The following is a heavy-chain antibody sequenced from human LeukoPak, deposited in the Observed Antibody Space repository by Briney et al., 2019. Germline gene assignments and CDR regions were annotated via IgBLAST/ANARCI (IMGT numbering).Heavy chain of an antibody. J-gene: IGHJ4*02. CDR1: GFTVSSSY. D-gene: IGHD1-1*01. Sequence: GGSLRLSCAASGFTVSSSYMSWVRQAPGKGLEWVSVIYSGGSTYYADSVKGRFTISRDNSKNTLYLQMNSLRAEDTAVYYCARVGVDVEYYFDYWGQGTLVTVSS. CDR3: ARVGVDVEYYFDY. V-gene: IGHV3-53*01. CDR2: IYSGGST.